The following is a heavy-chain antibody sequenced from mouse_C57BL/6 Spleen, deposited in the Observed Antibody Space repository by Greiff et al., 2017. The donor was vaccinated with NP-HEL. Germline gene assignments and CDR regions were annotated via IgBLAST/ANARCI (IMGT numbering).Heavy chain of an antibody. Sequence: QVQLQQSGAELARPGASVKMSCKASGYTFTSYTMHWVKQRPGQGLEWIGYINPSSGYTKYNQKFKDKATLTADKSSSTAYMQLSSLTSEDSAVYYCARSRDGYYEDYAMDYWGQGTSVTVSS. V-gene: IGHV1-4*01. D-gene: IGHD2-3*01. J-gene: IGHJ4*01. CDR1: GYTFTSYT. CDR3: ARSRDGYYEDYAMDY. CDR2: INPSSGYT.